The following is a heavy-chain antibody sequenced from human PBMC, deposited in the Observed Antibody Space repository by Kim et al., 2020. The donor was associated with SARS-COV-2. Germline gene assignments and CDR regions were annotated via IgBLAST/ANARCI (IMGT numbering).Heavy chain of an antibody. J-gene: IGHJ5*02. Sequence: ASVKVSCKASGYTFTSYAMNWVRQAPGQGLEWMGWINTNTGNPTYAQGFTGRFVFSLDTSVSTAYLQIRSLKAEDTAVYYCARDRYPYGQGWFDPWGQGTLVTVSS. CDR2: INTNTGNP. V-gene: IGHV7-4-1*02. CDR1: GYTFTSYA. D-gene: IGHD2-2*02. CDR3: ARDRYPYGQGWFDP.